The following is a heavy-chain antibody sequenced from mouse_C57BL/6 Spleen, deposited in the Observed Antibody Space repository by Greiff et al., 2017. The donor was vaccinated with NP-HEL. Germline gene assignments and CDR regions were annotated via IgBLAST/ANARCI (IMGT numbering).Heavy chain of an antibody. Sequence: QVQLQQSGTELVKPGASVKLSCKASGYTFTSYWMNWVKQRPGQGLEWIGNINPSNGGTNYNEKFKGKATLTVDKSSSTAYMQLSSLTSEDSAVYYCARITTVVGGAYWGQGTLVTVSA. CDR3: ARITTVVGGAY. V-gene: IGHV1-53*01. J-gene: IGHJ3*01. CDR1: GYTFTSYW. CDR2: INPSNGGT. D-gene: IGHD1-1*01.